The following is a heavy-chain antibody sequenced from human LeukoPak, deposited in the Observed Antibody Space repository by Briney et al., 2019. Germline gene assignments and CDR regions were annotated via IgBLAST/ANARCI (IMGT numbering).Heavy chain of an antibody. CDR1: GGSISSSNW. Sequence: PSETLSLTCAVSGGSISSSNWWSWVRQPPGKGLEWIGEIYHSGSTNYNPSLKSRVTISVDKSKNQFSLKLSSVTAADTAVYYCASLWFGELFFDYWGQGTLVTVSS. CDR2: IYHSGST. D-gene: IGHD3-10*01. V-gene: IGHV4-4*02. J-gene: IGHJ4*02. CDR3: ASLWFGELFFDY.